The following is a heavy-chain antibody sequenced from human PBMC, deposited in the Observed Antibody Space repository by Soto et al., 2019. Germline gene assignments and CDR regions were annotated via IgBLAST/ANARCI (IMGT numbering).Heavy chain of an antibody. J-gene: IGHJ4*02. CDR2: IHRDGVT. CDR1: GGSTSSSDW. V-gene: IGHV4-4*02. CDR3: AGRPEIHPR. D-gene: IGHD1-26*01. Sequence: QVHLQESGPGLVKPSETLSLTCAISGGSTSSSDWLTWVRQPPGEGLEWIGEIHRDGVTNYNSSLKSRLTISLDQSRNQFSLSLTSVTAADAAVYFCAGRPEIHPRWGQGILVPVSS.